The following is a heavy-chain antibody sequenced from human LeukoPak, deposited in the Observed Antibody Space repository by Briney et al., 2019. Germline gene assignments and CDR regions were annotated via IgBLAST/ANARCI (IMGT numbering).Heavy chain of an antibody. J-gene: IGHJ6*02. CDR2: IEPDGTEK. V-gene: IGHV3-7*03. CDR1: GFSFSTYW. Sequence: PGGSLRLSCASSGFSFSTYWMSWVRQAPGKGLEWVANIEPDGTEKFYGGSVEGRFTISRDNAKNSLYLQMSSLRAEDTAVYYCARAYNGFWGGYYYGLDVWGRGTTVIVSS. CDR3: ARAYNGFWGGYYYGLDV. D-gene: IGHD3-3*01.